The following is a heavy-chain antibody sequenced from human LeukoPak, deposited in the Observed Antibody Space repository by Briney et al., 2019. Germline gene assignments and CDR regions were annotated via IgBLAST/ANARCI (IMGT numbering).Heavy chain of an antibody. CDR1: GGTFSSYA. CDR3: ARELAGHDAFDI. Sequence: ASVKVSCKASGGTFSSYAISWVRQAPGQGLEWMGGIIPIFGTANYAQKFQGRVTITTDESTSTAYMELSSLRSEDTAVYYCARELAGHDAFDIWGQGTMVTVPS. V-gene: IGHV1-69*05. J-gene: IGHJ3*02. CDR2: IIPIFGTA.